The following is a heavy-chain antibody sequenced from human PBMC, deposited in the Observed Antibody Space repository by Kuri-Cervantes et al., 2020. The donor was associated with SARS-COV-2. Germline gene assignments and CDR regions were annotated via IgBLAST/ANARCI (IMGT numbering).Heavy chain of an antibody. Sequence: GSLRLSCAVYGGSFSGYYWTRIRQPPGKGLEWIGEIDQSGRTNYNPSLKSRVTISVDTSKHQSSLRLSSLTAADTAIYYCAAAVGFFDYWGQGTLVTVSS. CDR3: AAAVGFFDY. J-gene: IGHJ4*02. CDR1: GGSFSGYY. V-gene: IGHV4-34*01. CDR2: IDQSGRT. D-gene: IGHD6-25*01.